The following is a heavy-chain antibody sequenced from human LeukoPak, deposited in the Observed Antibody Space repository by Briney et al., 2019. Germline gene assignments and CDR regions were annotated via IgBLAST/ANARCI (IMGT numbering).Heavy chain of an antibody. J-gene: IGHJ4*02. Sequence: GGSLRLSCAASGFTFSIYSMNWVRQAPGKGLEWVSSISSSSSYIYYADSVKGRFTISRDNAKNSLYLQMNGLRAEDTAVYYCAGMAHGDYWGQGTLVTVSS. CDR3: AGMAHGDY. V-gene: IGHV3-21*01. CDR1: GFTFSIYS. CDR2: ISSSSSYI. D-gene: IGHD6-13*01.